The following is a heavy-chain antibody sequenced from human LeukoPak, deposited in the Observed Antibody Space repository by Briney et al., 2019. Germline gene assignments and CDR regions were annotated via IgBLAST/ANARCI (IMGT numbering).Heavy chain of an antibody. J-gene: IGHJ4*02. CDR1: GGSINSYY. CDR3: ARIFND. CDR2: ISDSGIT. V-gene: IGHV4-59*01. Sequence: SETLSLTCTVSGGSINSYYWSWFRQPPGKGLEFIGYISDSGITNYNPSLQSRLIMSLDTSKNQLSLKLTSVTAADTAVYYCARIFNDWGQGTLVTVSS.